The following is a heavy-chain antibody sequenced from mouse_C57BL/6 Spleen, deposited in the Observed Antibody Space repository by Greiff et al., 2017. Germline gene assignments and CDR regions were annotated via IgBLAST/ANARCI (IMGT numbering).Heavy chain of an antibody. D-gene: IGHD1-1*01. CDR2: INPNNGGT. V-gene: IGHV1-18*01. Sequence: DVKLQESGPELVKPGASVKIPCKASGYTFTDYNMDWVKQSHGKSLEWIGDINPNNGGTIYNQKFKGKATLTVDKSSSTAYMELRSLTSEDTAVYYCARRKDYYGSSYDWFAYWGQGTLVTVSA. J-gene: IGHJ3*01. CDR1: GYTFTDYN. CDR3: ARRKDYYGSSYDWFAY.